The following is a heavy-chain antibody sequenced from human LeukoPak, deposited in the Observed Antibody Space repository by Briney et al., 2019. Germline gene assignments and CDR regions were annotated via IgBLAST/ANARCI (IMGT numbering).Heavy chain of an antibody. CDR2: IYTSGST. CDR1: GGSISSGSYY. V-gene: IGHV4-61*02. D-gene: IGHD2-2*01. CDR3: ARGPVGYCSSTSCGGGDLDY. J-gene: IGHJ4*02. Sequence: PSQTLSLTCTVSGGSISSGSYYWSWIRQPAGKGLEWIGRIYTSGSTNYNPSLKSRVTISVDTSKNQFSLKLSSVTAADTAVYYCARGPVGYCSSTSCGGGDLDYWGQGTLVTVSS.